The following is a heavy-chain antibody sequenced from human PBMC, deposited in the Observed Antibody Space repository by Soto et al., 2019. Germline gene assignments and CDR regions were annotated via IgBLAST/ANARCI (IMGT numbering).Heavy chain of an antibody. J-gene: IGHJ5*02. D-gene: IGHD2-15*01. V-gene: IGHV1-8*01. Sequence: QVQLVQSGAEVKKPGASVQVSCKASGYTFTSYDINWVRQATGQGLEWMGWMNPNSGNTGYAQKFQGRVTMTRNTSISTAYMELSSLRSEDTAVYYCARSPDIVVVVAATHNWFDPWGQGTLVTVSS. CDR2: MNPNSGNT. CDR3: ARSPDIVVVVAATHNWFDP. CDR1: GYTFTSYD.